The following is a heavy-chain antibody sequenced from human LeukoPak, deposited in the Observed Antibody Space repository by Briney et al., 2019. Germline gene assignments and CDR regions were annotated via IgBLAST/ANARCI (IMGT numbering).Heavy chain of an antibody. J-gene: IGHJ4*02. Sequence: PGGSLRLSCAASGFTFSSYAMSWVRQAPGKGLEWVSAISGSGGSTYYADSVKGRFTISRDNSKNTLYLQMNSLRAEDTAVYYCANANYYDSTGYPYYFDYWGQGTLVTVSS. CDR3: ANANYYDSTGYPYYFDY. CDR1: GFTFSSYA. D-gene: IGHD3-22*01. V-gene: IGHV3-23*01. CDR2: ISGSGGST.